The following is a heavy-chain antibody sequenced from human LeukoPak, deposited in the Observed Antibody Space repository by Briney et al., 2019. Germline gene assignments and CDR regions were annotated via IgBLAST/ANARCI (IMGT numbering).Heavy chain of an antibody. CDR3: ARGGRYCSSTSCYYYYYGMDV. CDR1: GFTFSSYS. D-gene: IGHD2-2*01. CDR2: ISSSSSYI. Sequence: GGSLRLSCAASGFTFSSYSMNWVRQAPGKGLEWVSSISSSSSYIYYADSVKGRFTISRDNAKNSLYLQMNSLRAEDTAVYYCARGGRYCSSTSCYYYYYGMDVWGQGTTVAVSS. J-gene: IGHJ6*02. V-gene: IGHV3-21*01.